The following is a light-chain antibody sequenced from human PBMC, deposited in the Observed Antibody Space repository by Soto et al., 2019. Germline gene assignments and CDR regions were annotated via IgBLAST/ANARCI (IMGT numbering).Light chain of an antibody. V-gene: IGKV1-33*01. J-gene: IGKJ3*01. CDR1: QDISIY. CDR2: DAY. CDR3: QQYNNLPS. Sequence: DIQMTQSPSSRSASVGDRVTITCQASQDISIYLNWYQQKPGKAPKLLIYDAYNLEIGVPSRFSGSGSGTDFSLTINSLQPEDVATYVCQQYNNLPSFGPGTKVDIK.